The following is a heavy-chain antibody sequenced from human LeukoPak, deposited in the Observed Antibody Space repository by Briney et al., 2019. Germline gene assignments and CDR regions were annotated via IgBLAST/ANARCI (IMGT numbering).Heavy chain of an antibody. Sequence: APVKVSCKASGYTFTSYGISWVRQAPGQGLEWMGWISAYNGNTNYAQKLQGRVTMTTDTSTSTAYMELRSLRSDDTAVYYCARPNHGSGSYYFDYWGQGTLVTVSS. CDR2: ISAYNGNT. CDR3: ARPNHGSGSYYFDY. CDR1: GYTFTSYG. V-gene: IGHV1-18*01. J-gene: IGHJ4*02. D-gene: IGHD3-10*01.